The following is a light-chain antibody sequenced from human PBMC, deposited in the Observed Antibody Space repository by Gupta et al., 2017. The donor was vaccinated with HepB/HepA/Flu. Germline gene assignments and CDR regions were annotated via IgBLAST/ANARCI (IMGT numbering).Light chain of an antibody. V-gene: IGKV2-30*01. CDR1: QSLVYSAGDTY. Sequence: GMFSLCPLSLPVTLGQPASISCRSNQSLVYSAGDTYVSWIQQRPGQSAKRLIDKVSRRDCGVRDRVSGRGSGTDFILMSSRVEAEDVGVYYGSQGTHWLSFGQGTKVEIE. CDR3: SQGTHWLS. J-gene: IGKJ1*01. CDR2: KVS.